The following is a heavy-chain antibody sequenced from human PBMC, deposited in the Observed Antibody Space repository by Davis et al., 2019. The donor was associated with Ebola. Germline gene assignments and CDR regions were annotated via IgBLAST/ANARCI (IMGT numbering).Heavy chain of an antibody. CDR2: MNPNSGNT. Sequence: ASVKVSCKASGYTFTSYDINWVRQATGQGLEWMGWMNPNSGNTGYAQKFQGRVTMTEDTSTDTAYTELSSLRSEDTAVYYCATDPPSVANYYYGMDVWGQGTTVTVSS. V-gene: IGHV1-8*01. D-gene: IGHD3-10*01. J-gene: IGHJ6*02. CDR1: GYTFTSYD. CDR3: ATDPPSVANYYYGMDV.